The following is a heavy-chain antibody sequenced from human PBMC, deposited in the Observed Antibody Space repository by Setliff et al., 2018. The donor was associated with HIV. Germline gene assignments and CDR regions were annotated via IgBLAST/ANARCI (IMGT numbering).Heavy chain of an antibody. V-gene: IGHV3-48*01. D-gene: IGHD2-21*02. CDR3: AREGRGNSDAFDI. Sequence: GGSLRLSCTASGFTFRDYSMNWVRQAPGKGLEWVSYLGKSNSRMTYAGSVKGRFTISGDNSRDTLYLQMNSLRVEDTAVYYCAREGRGNSDAFDIWGQGTMVTVSS. J-gene: IGHJ3*02. CDR1: GFTFRDYS. CDR2: LGKSNSRM.